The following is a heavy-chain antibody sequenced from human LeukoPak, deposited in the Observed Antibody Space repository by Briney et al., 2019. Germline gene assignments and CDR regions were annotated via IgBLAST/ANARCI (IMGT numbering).Heavy chain of an antibody. CDR3: ARDIWSEYQLLRPYYYYYMDV. J-gene: IGHJ6*03. CDR2: ISSSSSYI. Sequence: PGGSLRLSCAASGFTFSSYSMNWVRQAPGKGLEWVSSISSSSSYIYYADSVKGRFTISRDNAKNSLYLQMNSLRAEDTAVYYCARDIWSEYQLLRPYYYYYMDVWGKGTTVTVSS. CDR1: GFTFSSYS. V-gene: IGHV3-21*01. D-gene: IGHD2-2*01.